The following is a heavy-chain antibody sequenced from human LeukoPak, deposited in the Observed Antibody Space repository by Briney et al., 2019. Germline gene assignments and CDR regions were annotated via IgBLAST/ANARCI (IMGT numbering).Heavy chain of an antibody. V-gene: IGHV3-49*04. D-gene: IGHD3-16*02. CDR1: GFTFGDYA. J-gene: IGHJ3*02. CDR2: IRSKAYGGTT. CDR3: TRDDPYDYVWGSYRYVAFDI. Sequence: GGSLRLSCTASGFTFGDYAMSWVRQAPGKGLEWVGFIRSKAYGGTTEYAASVKGRFTISRDDSKSIAYLQINSLKTEDTAVYYCTRDDPYDYVWGSYRYVAFDIWGQGTMVTASS.